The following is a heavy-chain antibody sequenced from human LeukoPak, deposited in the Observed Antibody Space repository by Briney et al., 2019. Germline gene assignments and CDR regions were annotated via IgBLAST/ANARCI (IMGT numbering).Heavy chain of an antibody. D-gene: IGHD3-22*01. V-gene: IGHV4-34*01. CDR1: GGSFSGYY. CDR3: ARGSGDQYYYDSSGYPYYYYMDV. Sequence: PSETLSLTCAVYGGSFSGYYWSWIRQPPGKGLEWIGEINHSGSTNYNPSLKSRVTISVDTSKNQFSLKLSSVTAADTAVYYCARGSGDQYYYDSSGYPYYYYMDVWGKGTTVTVSS. CDR2: INHSGST. J-gene: IGHJ6*03.